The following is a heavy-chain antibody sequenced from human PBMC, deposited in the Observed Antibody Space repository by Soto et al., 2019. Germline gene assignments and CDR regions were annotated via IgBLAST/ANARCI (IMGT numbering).Heavy chain of an antibody. CDR1: GYTFTSYG. J-gene: IGHJ6*02. D-gene: IGHD2-2*01. CDR3: ARVPEDCISTSCSTYGMDV. V-gene: IGHV1-18*01. CDR2: ISAYNGNT. Sequence: QVQLVQSGAEVKKPGASVKVSCKASGYTFTSYGISWVRQAPGQGLEWMGWISAYNGNTNYAQKLQGRVTMTTDTSTRTACMELRSLRSDDTAVYYCARVPEDCISTSCSTYGMDVWGQGTTVTVSS.